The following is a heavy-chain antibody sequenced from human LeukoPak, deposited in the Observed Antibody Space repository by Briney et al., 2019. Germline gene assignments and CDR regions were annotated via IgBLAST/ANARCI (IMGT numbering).Heavy chain of an antibody. J-gene: IGHJ4*02. CDR3: ARGGSYSCLDY. D-gene: IGHD3-10*01. CDR1: GFTFSDYY. V-gene: IGHV3-11*04. Sequence: GGSLRLSCAASGFTFSDYYMSWIRQAPGKWLEWVSYISSSGSTIYYADSVKGRFTISRDNAKKSLYLQMNSLTVEDTAVYYCARGGSYSCLDYWGQGTLVTVSS. CDR2: ISSSGSTI.